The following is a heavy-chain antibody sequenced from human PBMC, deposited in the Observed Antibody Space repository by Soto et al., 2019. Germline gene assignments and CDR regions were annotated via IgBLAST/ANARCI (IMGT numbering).Heavy chain of an antibody. CDR2: IWYDGSNK. Sequence: GGSLRLSCAASGFTFSSYGMHWVRQAPGKGLEWVAVIWYDGSNKYYADSVKGRFTISRDNSKNTLYLQMNSLRAEDTAVYYCARETMVRGVIRGAGVFDYYYYMDVWGKGTTVTVSS. CDR3: ARETMVRGVIRGAGVFDYYYYMDV. J-gene: IGHJ6*03. CDR1: GFTFSSYG. D-gene: IGHD3-10*01. V-gene: IGHV3-33*01.